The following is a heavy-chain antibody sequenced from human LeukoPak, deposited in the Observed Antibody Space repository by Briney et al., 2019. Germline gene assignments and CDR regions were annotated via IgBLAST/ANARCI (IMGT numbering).Heavy chain of an antibody. D-gene: IGHD3-10*01. J-gene: IGHJ6*03. CDR2: IYYSGST. CDR3: AGESRYGSGSYSNYYYYMDV. CDR1: GGSFSSGGYS. Sequence: SETLSLTCGVSGGSFSSGGYSWNWIRQPPGRGLEWLGYIYYSGSTSYNPSLKSRVTMSVDTSKNQFSLKLSSVTAADTAVYYCAGESRYGSGSYSNYYYYMDVWGKGTTVTVSS. V-gene: IGHV4-30-4*07.